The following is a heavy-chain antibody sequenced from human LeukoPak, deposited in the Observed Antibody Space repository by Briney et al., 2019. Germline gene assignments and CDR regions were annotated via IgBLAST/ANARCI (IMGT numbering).Heavy chain of an antibody. Sequence: GGSLRLSCAASGFTFSSYGMHWVRQAPGKGLEGVAFIRDDGSNKYYADSVKGRFTISRDNSKNTLYLQMDSLRAEDTAVYYCAKEWSGAGYYDFWSGTYYFDYWGQGTLVTVSS. CDR3: AKEWSGAGYYDFWSGTYYFDY. D-gene: IGHD3-3*01. V-gene: IGHV3-30*02. J-gene: IGHJ4*02. CDR1: GFTFSSYG. CDR2: IRDDGSNK.